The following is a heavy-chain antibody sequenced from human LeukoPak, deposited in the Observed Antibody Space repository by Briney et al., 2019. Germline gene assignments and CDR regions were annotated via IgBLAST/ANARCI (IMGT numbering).Heavy chain of an antibody. Sequence: PGGSLRLSCAASGFTFSSYWMSWVRQAPGKGLEWVANIKQDGSEKYYVDSVKGRFTTSRDNAENSLYLQMNSLRAEDTAVYYCARPVVPAATWYFDLWGRGTLVTVSS. J-gene: IGHJ2*01. D-gene: IGHD2-2*01. CDR1: GFTFSSYW. V-gene: IGHV3-7*01. CDR3: ARPVVPAATWYFDL. CDR2: IKQDGSEK.